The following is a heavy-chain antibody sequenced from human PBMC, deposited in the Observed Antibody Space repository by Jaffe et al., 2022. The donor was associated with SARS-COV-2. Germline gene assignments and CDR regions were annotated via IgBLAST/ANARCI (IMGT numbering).Heavy chain of an antibody. CDR2: ITDSGGDT. J-gene: IGHJ4*02. CDR1: GFTFSSYA. V-gene: IGHV3-23*01. Sequence: EVQLLVSGGGLVQPGGSLRLSCAASGFTFSSYAMSWVRRAPGRGLEWFSAITDSGGDTYYADSVKGRFTISRDNSKNTLYLQMNSLRADDAALYYCAKGSGAARPYYFDYWGQGTLVTVSS. CDR3: AKGSGAARPYYFDY. D-gene: IGHD6-6*01.